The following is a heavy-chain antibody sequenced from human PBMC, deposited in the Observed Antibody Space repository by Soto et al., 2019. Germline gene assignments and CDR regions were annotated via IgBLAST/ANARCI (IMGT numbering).Heavy chain of an antibody. V-gene: IGHV3-23*01. CDR1: GFTFSSYA. Sequence: LRLSCAASGFTFSSYAMSWVRQAPGKGLEWVSAISGSGGSTYYADSVKGRFTISRDNSKNTLYLQMNSLRAEDTAVYYCAKEPLWFGDEEIDYWGQGALVTVSS. CDR2: ISGSGGST. J-gene: IGHJ4*02. CDR3: AKEPLWFGDEEIDY. D-gene: IGHD3-10*01.